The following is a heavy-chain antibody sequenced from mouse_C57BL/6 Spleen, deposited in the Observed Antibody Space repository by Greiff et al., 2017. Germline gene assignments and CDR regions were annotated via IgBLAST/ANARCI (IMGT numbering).Heavy chain of an antibody. CDR3: ARDKDYDDLDY. CDR1: GFTFSSYA. CDR2: ISAGGSYT. J-gene: IGHJ2*01. D-gene: IGHD2-4*01. V-gene: IGHV5-4*01. Sequence: DVKLQESGGGLVKPGGSLKLSCAASGFTFSSYAMYWVRQTPEKRLEWVATISAGGSYTYYPDNVKGRFTISRDNAKNNLYLQMSHLKSEDTAMYYCARDKDYDDLDYWGQGTTLTVSS.